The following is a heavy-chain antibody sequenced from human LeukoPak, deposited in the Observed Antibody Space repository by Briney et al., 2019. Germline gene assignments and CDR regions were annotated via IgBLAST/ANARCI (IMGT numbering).Heavy chain of an antibody. CDR1: GYTFTGYY. J-gene: IGHJ4*02. D-gene: IGHD2-15*01. V-gene: IGHV1-2*02. CDR3: ARDPRRMGFCSGGSCTSRNNYFDY. CDR2: INPNSGGT. Sequence: GAPVKVSCKASGYTFTGYYMHWVRQAPGQGLEWMGWINPNSGGTNYAQKFQGRVTMTRDTSISTAYMELSRLRSDDTAVYYCARDPRRMGFCSGGSCTSRNNYFDYWGQGTLVTVSS.